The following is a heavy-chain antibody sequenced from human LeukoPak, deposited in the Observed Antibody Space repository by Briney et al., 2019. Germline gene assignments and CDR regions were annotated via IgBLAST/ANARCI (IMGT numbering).Heavy chain of an antibody. CDR3: ARVRSRWEGLYYFDY. V-gene: IGHV3-30*02. Sequence: PGGSLRLSCAASGFTFSSYGMHWVRQAPGKGLEWVAFIRYDGSNKYYADSVKGRFTISRDNSKNTLYLQMNSLRAEDTAVYYCARVRSRWEGLYYFDYWGQGTLVTVSS. CDR1: GFTFSSYG. J-gene: IGHJ4*02. D-gene: IGHD1-26*01. CDR2: IRYDGSNK.